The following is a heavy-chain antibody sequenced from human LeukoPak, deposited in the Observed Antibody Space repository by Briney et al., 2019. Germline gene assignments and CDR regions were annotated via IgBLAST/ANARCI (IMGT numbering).Heavy chain of an antibody. CDR1: GLTFSSYA. V-gene: IGHV3-23*01. J-gene: IGHJ3*02. Sequence: QPGGSLRLSCAASGLTFSSYAMNWVRQAPGKGLEWVSGVSGSGGSTYYADSVKGRFTISRDNSKNTVYLQMNTLRAEDTAVYHCAKSMGGWYAFDIWGQGTMVTVSS. D-gene: IGHD2-15*01. CDR2: VSGSGGST. CDR3: AKSMGGWYAFDI.